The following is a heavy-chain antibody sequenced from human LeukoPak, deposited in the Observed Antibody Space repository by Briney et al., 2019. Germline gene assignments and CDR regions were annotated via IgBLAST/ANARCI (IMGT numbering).Heavy chain of an antibody. CDR2: IYHSGST. CDR3: ARDHSRAAGGGY. V-gene: IGHV4-30-2*01. J-gene: IGHJ4*02. Sequence: SETLSLTCTVSGGSISSGGYYWSWIRQPPGKGLEWIGYIYHSGSTYYNPSLKSRVTISVDRSKNQFSLKLSSVTAADTAVYYCARDHSRAAGGGYWGQGTLVPVSS. CDR1: GGSISSGGYY. D-gene: IGHD6-25*01.